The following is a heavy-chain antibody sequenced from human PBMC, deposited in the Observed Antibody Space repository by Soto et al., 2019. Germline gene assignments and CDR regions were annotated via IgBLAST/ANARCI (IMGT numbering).Heavy chain of an antibody. CDR1: GFTFSSYG. D-gene: IGHD5-18*01. J-gene: IGHJ4*02. Sequence: QVQLVESGGGVVQPGRSLRLSCAASGFTFSSYGMHWVRQAPGKGLEWVAVIWYDGSNKYYADSVKGRFTISRDNSKNPLYLQMNSVRAEDTAVYYCARAAVDTPFDYWGQGTLVTVSS. CDR3: ARAAVDTPFDY. V-gene: IGHV3-33*01. CDR2: IWYDGSNK.